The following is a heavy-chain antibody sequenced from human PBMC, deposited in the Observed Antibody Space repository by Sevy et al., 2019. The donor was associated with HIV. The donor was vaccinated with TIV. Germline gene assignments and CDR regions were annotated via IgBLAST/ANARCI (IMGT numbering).Heavy chain of an antibody. CDR2: IRYDGSNK. CDR1: GFTFSSYG. CDR3: AKESYYYDSSGYGWFDP. D-gene: IGHD3-22*01. V-gene: IGHV3-30*02. Sequence: GGSLRLSCAASGFTFSSYGMHWVRQAPGKGLEWVAFIRYDGSNKYYADSVKGRFTISRDNSKNTVYLQMNSLRAEDTAVYYCAKESYYYDSSGYGWFDPWGQGTLVTVSS. J-gene: IGHJ5*02.